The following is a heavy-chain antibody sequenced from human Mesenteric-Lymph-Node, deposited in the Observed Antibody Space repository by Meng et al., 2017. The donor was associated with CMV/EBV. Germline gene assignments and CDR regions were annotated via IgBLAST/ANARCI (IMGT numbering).Heavy chain of an antibody. CDR1: GYTFTSYD. Sequence: ASVKVSCKTSGYTFTSYDVNWVRQATGQGLEWMGWMNPNSGNTGYAQKFQGRVTMTRNTSVSTAYMELNSFTSEDATVYYCSRGLRLDPWGQGTLVTVSS. J-gene: IGHJ5*02. CDR3: SRGLRLDP. V-gene: IGHV1-8*01. CDR2: MNPNSGNT.